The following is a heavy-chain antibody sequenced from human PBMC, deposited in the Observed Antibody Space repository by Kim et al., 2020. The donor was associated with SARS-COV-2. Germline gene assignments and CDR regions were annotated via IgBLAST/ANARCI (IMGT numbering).Heavy chain of an antibody. V-gene: IGHV3-21*01. CDR3: ARSRSYDIVLGGMDV. Sequence: ADSVKGRFTISRDTGKNALYLQMNSLRDEDTAVYYCARSRSYDIVLGGMDVWGQGTTVTVSS. J-gene: IGHJ6*02. D-gene: IGHD3-9*01.